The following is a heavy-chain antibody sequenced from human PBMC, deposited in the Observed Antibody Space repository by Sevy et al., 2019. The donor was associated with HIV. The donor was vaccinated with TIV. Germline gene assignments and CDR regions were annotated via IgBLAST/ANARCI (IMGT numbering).Heavy chain of an antibody. CDR1: GGTFSSYA. J-gene: IGHJ4*02. D-gene: IGHD1-26*01. Sequence: ASVKVSCKASGGTFSSYAISWVRQAPGQGLEWMGGIIPIFGTANHAQKFQGRVTITADKSTSTAYMELSSLRSEDTAVYYCARDRSGSIFDYWGQGTLVTVSS. V-gene: IGHV1-69*06. CDR2: IIPIFGTA. CDR3: ARDRSGSIFDY.